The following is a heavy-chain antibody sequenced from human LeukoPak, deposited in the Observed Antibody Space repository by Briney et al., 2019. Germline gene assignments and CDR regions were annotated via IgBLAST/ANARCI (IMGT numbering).Heavy chain of an antibody. CDR3: ARDTRGESDY. Sequence: GGSLRLSCAASGFTFDDYGMSWVRQAPGKGLEGISYINSNSDTVHYSNSVEGRFTISRDNAKNSLYLQMNSLRAEDTAMYYCARDTRGESDYWGHGTLVTVSS. CDR1: GFTFDDYG. J-gene: IGHJ4*01. D-gene: IGHD2-2*01. V-gene: IGHV3-48*04. CDR2: INSNSDTV.